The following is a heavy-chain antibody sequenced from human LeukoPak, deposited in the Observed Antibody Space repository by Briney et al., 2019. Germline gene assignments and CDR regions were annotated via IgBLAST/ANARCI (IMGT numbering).Heavy chain of an antibody. CDR2: IYYSGST. D-gene: IGHD5-18*01. CDR3: ARFYTGVTNYYYYYMDV. J-gene: IGHJ6*03. CDR1: GGSISSSSYY. Sequence: SETLSLTCTVSGGSISSSSYYWGWIRQPPGKGLEWIGSIYYSGSTYYNPSLKSRVTISVDTSKNQFSLKLSSVTAADTAVYYCARFYTGVTNYYYYYMDVWGKGTTVTVSS. V-gene: IGHV4-39*07.